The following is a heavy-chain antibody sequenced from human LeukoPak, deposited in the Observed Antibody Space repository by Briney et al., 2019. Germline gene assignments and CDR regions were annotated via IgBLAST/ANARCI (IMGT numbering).Heavy chain of an antibody. CDR3: ARQIRYTYDPNWFHP. Sequence: SETLSLTCSVSGDSITLTSYYWAWIRQPPGKGLEWIGSIYFSGTTNYNPSLQSRVTMSVDTSRNQFSLILSSLTATVTAVYYCARQIRYTYDPNWFHPWSQGALVTVSS. J-gene: IGHJ5*02. V-gene: IGHV4-39*01. D-gene: IGHD2-2*02. CDR2: IYFSGTT. CDR1: GDSITLTSYY.